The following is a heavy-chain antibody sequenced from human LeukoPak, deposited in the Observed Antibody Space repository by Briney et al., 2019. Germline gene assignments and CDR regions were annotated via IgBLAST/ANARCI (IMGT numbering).Heavy chain of an antibody. Sequence: GGSLRLSCAASGFTFSSYAMSWVRQAPGKGLGWVSAISGSGGSTYYADSVKGRFTISRDNSKNTLYLQMNSLRAEDTAVYYCAKDYGDYVGLFDYWGQGTLVTVSS. CDR3: AKDYGDYVGLFDY. D-gene: IGHD4-17*01. CDR2: ISGSGGST. V-gene: IGHV3-23*01. J-gene: IGHJ4*02. CDR1: GFTFSSYA.